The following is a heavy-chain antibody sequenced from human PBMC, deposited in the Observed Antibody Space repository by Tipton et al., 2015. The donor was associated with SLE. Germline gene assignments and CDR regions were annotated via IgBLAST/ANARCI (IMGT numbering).Heavy chain of an antibody. CDR2: ISIYNGNT. CDR3: ARSTVATDYSYNRFDP. Sequence: QVQLVQSGAEVKKPGASVKVSCRASGYTFTNYGISWVRQAPGQGLEWMGWISIYNGNTNYAQKLQGRVTMTTDTSTSTAYMELRSLRSGDTAVYYCARSTVATDYSYNRFDPWGQGTLVTVSS. CDR1: GYTFTNYG. D-gene: IGHD5-12*01. J-gene: IGHJ5*02. V-gene: IGHV1-18*01.